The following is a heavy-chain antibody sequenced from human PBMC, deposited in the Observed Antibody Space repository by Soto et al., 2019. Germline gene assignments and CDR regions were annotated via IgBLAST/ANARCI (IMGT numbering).Heavy chain of an antibody. CDR2: ISSSSRTI. J-gene: IGHJ4*02. Sequence: LRLSCAASGFTFSSYSMNWVRQAPGKGLEWVSYISSSSRTIYYADSVKGRFTISRDNAKNSLYLQMNSLRDEDTAVYYCARETSTYYYDSSAYLGFDYWGQGTLVAVSS. D-gene: IGHD3-22*01. CDR3: ARETSTYYYDSSAYLGFDY. CDR1: GFTFSSYS. V-gene: IGHV3-48*02.